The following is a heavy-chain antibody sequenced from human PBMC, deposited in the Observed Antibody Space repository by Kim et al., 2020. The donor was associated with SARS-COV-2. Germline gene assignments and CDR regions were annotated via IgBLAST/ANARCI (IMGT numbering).Heavy chain of an antibody. CDR3: ARQGIVSYYYDSSGYEYYFDY. D-gene: IGHD3-22*01. CDR1: GYSFTSYW. V-gene: IGHV5-51*01. Sequence: GESLKISCKGSGYSFTSYWIGWVRQMPGKGLEWMGIIYPGDSDTRYSPSFQGQVTISADKSISTAYLQWSSLKDSDTAMYYCARQGIVSYYYDSSGYEYYFDYWGQGTLVTVSS. CDR2: IYPGDSDT. J-gene: IGHJ4*02.